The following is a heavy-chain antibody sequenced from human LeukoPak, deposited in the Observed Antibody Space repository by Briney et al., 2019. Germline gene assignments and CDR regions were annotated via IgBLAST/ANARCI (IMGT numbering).Heavy chain of an antibody. Sequence: PSETLSLTCTVSGGSMRSSSFYWSWIRQPPGKGLEWIGSIYYSANTNYNPSLKSRVTISVDTSKHQFSLNLSSVTAADTAVYYCARRPYNWNSLEDLDYWGQGTLVTVSS. CDR2: IYYSANT. V-gene: IGHV4-39*01. CDR1: GGSMRSSSFY. CDR3: ARRPYNWNSLEDLDY. D-gene: IGHD1-7*01. J-gene: IGHJ4*02.